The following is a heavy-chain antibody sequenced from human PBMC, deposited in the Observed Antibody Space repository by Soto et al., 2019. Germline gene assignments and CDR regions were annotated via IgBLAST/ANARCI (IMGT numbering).Heavy chain of an antibody. J-gene: IGHJ6*03. V-gene: IGHV3-66*01. CDR2: IYSGGST. CDR1: GFTVSSNY. CDR3: ARDDYYYYMDV. Sequence: GGSLRLSCAASGFTVSSNYMSWVRQAPGKGLEWVSAIYSGGSTYYADSVKGRFTISRDNSKNTLYLQMNSLRAEDTAVYYCARDDYYYYMDVWGKGTTVTVSS.